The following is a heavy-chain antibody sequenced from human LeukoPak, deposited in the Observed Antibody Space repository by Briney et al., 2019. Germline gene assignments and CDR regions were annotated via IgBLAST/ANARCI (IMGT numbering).Heavy chain of an antibody. D-gene: IGHD3-10*01. J-gene: IGHJ4*02. CDR2: MNPNTGST. CDR3: ARGRGGGHFDY. V-gene: IGHV1-8*01. Sequence: ASVKVSCKTSGYTFTSYDINWVRQATGQGLEWMGWMNPNTGSTDYAQKFQGRVTMTRATSISTAYMELSSLRSEDTAVYYCARGRGGGHFDYWGQGTLVSVSS. CDR1: GYTFTSYD.